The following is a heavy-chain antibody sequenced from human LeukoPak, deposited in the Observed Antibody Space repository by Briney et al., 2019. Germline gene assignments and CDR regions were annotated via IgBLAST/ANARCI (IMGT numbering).Heavy chain of an antibody. Sequence: GESLKTSCKGPGYSFTSYWIGWVRQMPGKGLEWMGIIYPGDSDTRYSPSFQGQVTISADKSISTAYLQWSSLEASDTAMYYCVSNLWFGELLPYYFDYWGQGTLVTVSS. CDR2: IYPGDSDT. CDR3: VSNLWFGELLPYYFDY. J-gene: IGHJ4*02. V-gene: IGHV5-51*01. CDR1: GYSFTSYW. D-gene: IGHD3-10*01.